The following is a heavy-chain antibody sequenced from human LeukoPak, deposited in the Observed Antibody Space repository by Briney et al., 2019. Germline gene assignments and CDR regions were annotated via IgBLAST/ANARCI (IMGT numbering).Heavy chain of an antibody. CDR3: ARVRAAAGRNWFDP. V-gene: IGHV3-53*01. J-gene: IGHJ5*02. CDR1: GFTVSGNY. D-gene: IGHD6-13*01. Sequence: GGSLRLSCAVSGFTVSGNYMSWVRRAPGKGLEWVSLIYSGGTTYYADSVKGRFTISRDNSKNTLYLQMNSLRAEDTAVYYCARVRAAAGRNWFDPWGQGTLVTVSS. CDR2: IYSGGTT.